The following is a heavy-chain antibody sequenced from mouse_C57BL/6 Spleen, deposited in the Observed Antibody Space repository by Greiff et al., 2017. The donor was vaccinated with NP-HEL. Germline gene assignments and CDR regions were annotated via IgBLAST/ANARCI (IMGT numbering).Heavy chain of an antibody. CDR1: GFSLSTSGMG. CDR2: LYWDDDK. J-gene: IGHJ4*01. CDR3: ARIGDDYAMDY. Sequence: QVQLKESGPGILQSSQTLSLTCSFSGFSLSTSGMGVSWIRQPSGKGLDWLAHLYWDDDKRYNPSLKSRLTTSKDTSRNQVFLKITSVDTADTATYYCARIGDDYAMDYWGQGTSVTVSS. V-gene: IGHV8-12*01.